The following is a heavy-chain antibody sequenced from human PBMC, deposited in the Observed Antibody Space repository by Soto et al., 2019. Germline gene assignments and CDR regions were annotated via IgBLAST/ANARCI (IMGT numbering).Heavy chain of an antibody. Sequence: EVQLLDSGGGLVQPGGSLRLSCAASGFTFSHYAMSWVRQAPGQGLEWVSGITGDGGSTYYADSVKGRFTISRDNSKNALYLQMNSLRAEDTAVYYCAKRDSRGYYCFDYWGQGTLVTVSS. CDR3: AKRDSRGYYCFDY. D-gene: IGHD3-22*01. J-gene: IGHJ4*02. CDR2: ITGDGGST. CDR1: GFTFSHYA. V-gene: IGHV3-23*01.